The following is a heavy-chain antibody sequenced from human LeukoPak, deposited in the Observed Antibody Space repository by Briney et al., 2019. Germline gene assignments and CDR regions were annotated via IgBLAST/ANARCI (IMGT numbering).Heavy chain of an antibody. V-gene: IGHV4-61*02. J-gene: IGHJ4*02. CDR3: ARGPHSSGYYPLFDY. D-gene: IGHD3-22*01. CDR2: IYTSGGT. Sequence: PSETLSLTCTVSGGSISSGSYYWRWIRQPAGTGLEWIGRIYTSGGTNYNPSLKSRVTISVDTSKNQFSLKLNSVIAADTAVYYCARGPHSSGYYPLFDYWGQGTLVTVSS. CDR1: GGSISSGSYY.